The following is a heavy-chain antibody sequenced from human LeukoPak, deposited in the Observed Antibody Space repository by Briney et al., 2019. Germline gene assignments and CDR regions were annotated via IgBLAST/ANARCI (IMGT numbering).Heavy chain of an antibody. CDR3: AKALVVVPAAFDY. D-gene: IGHD2-2*01. V-gene: IGHV3-30-3*01. Sequence: GGSLRLSCAASGFTFSSYAMHWVRQAPGKGLEWVAVISYDGSNKYYADSVKGRFTISRDNSKNTLYLQMNSLRAEDTAVYYCAKALVVVPAAFDYWGQGTLVTVSS. CDR1: GFTFSSYA. J-gene: IGHJ4*02. CDR2: ISYDGSNK.